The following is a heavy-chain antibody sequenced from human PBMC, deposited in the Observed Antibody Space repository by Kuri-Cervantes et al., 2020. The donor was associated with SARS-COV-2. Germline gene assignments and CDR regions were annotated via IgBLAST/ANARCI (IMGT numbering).Heavy chain of an antibody. CDR1: GGSISSSSYY. D-gene: IGHD6-6*01. J-gene: IGHJ6*03. CDR2: IYYSGST. CDR3: ARVHNIAARLHWAGGYYYYMDV. Sequence: SETLSLTCTVSGGSISSSSYYWGWIRQPPGKGLEWIGSIYYSGSTYYNPSLKSRVTISVDTSKNQFSLKLSSVTAADTAVYYCARVHNIAARLHWAGGYYYYMDVWGKGTTVTVSS. V-gene: IGHV4-39*01.